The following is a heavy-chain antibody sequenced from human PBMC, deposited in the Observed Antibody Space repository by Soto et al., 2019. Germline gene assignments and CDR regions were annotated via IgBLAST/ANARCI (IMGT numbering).Heavy chain of an antibody. CDR3: ARLEMDTAMPTDYYYYGMDV. Sequence: PGGSLRLSCAASGFTFSSYAMHWVRQAPGKGLEWVAVISYDGSNKYYADSVKGRFTISRDNSKNTLYLQMNSLRAEDTAVYYCARLEMDTAMPTDYYYYGMDVWGQGTTVTVSS. V-gene: IGHV3-30-3*01. D-gene: IGHD5-18*01. J-gene: IGHJ6*02. CDR1: GFTFSSYA. CDR2: ISYDGSNK.